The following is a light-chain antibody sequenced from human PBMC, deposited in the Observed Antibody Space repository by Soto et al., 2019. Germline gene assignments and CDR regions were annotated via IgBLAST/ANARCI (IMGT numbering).Light chain of an antibody. Sequence: QSVLTQPPSASGTPGQRVTISCSGSSSNIGSNAVNWYQQLPGTAPKLLIYSNNQRPSGVPDRFSGSKSGTSASLAISGLLSEDEADYHCAAWDDSLNGWVFGGGPKHTVL. CDR1: SSNIGSNA. V-gene: IGLV1-44*01. CDR3: AAWDDSLNGWV. J-gene: IGLJ3*02. CDR2: SNN.